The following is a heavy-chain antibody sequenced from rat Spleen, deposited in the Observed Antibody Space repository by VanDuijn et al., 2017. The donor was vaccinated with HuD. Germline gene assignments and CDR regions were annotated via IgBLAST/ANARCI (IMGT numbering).Heavy chain of an antibody. J-gene: IGHJ2*01. CDR2: ITHIGATS. V-gene: IGHV5-31*01. CDR3: TRENCVFDY. CDR1: GFTFNNYW. D-gene: IGHD5-1*01. Sequence: EVHLVESGGGLVQPGGSLKLSCVASGFTFNNYWMTWIRQAPGKGLEWVATITHIGATSYYPDSVKGRFTISREDGRSTLYLQMNSLRSEDTATYYCTRENCVFDYWGQGVMVTVSS.